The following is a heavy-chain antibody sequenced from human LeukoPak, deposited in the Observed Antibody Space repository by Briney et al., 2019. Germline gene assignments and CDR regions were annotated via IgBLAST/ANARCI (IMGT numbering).Heavy chain of an antibody. CDR1: GFTFSSSA. J-gene: IGHJ4*02. V-gene: IGHV3-30*03. D-gene: IGHD1-26*01. CDR2: ISHDGSNK. CDR3: AREGVVGAILGY. Sequence: PGGSLRLSCAASGFTFSSSAMSWVRQAPGKGLEWVALISHDGSNKDYGDSVKGRFTISRDNSKNTLYLQMNSLKPEDTAVYYCAREGVVGAILGYWGQGSLVTVSP.